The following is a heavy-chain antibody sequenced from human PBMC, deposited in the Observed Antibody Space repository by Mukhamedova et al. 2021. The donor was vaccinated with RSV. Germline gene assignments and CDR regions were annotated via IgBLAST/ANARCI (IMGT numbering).Heavy chain of an antibody. V-gene: IGHV4-59*01. J-gene: IGHJ2*01. Sequence: IYYSGSTYYNPSLKSRVTISVDTSKNQFSLKLSSVTAADTAVYYCARVSSLPSLFFDLWGRGPLVTVPS. CDR3: ARVSSLPSLFFDL. D-gene: IGHD2-21*01. CDR2: IYYSGST.